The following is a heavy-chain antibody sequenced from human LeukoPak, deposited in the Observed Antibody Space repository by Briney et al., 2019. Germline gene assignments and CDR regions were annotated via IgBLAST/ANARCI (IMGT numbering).Heavy chain of an antibody. Sequence: ASVKVSCKASGYTFTSYDINWVRQATGQGLEWMGWMNPISGNTGYAQKFQGRVTMTRNTSVSTAYMELSSLRSEDTAVYYCARVARLRFYYYYGMDVWGQGTTVTVSS. CDR1: GYTFTSYD. J-gene: IGHJ6*02. V-gene: IGHV1-8*01. D-gene: IGHD3-3*01. CDR3: ARVARLRFYYYYGMDV. CDR2: MNPISGNT.